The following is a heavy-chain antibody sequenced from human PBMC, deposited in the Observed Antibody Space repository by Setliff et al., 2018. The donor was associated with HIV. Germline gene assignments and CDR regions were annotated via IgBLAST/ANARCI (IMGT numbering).Heavy chain of an antibody. D-gene: IGHD4-17*01. CDR2: IYYSGSI. J-gene: IGHJ4*02. CDR3: AKKGNGDYHLDY. CDR1: GYSISSNDW. V-gene: IGHV4-28*05. Sequence: SETLSLTCVVSGYSISSNDWWGWIRQSPGKRLEWIGYIYYSGSIYYNPSLKSRVTMSVDTSKNQFSLKLSSVTAVDTAVYYCAKKGNGDYHLDYWGQGTLVTVSS.